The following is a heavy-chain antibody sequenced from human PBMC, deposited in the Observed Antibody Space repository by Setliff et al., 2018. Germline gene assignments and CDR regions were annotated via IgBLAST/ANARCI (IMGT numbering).Heavy chain of an antibody. J-gene: IGHJ4*02. Sequence: PSETLSLTCSVSGDSVTSHYWSWVRQPPGRGLEWIGYIFHSGATNYNPSLKSRVTTSFGTSKNQFSLKLTSVTAADTAVYYCARRTEYYNFWSGYYDYWGQGTLVTVSS. D-gene: IGHD3-3*01. CDR1: GDSVTSHY. CDR2: IFHSGAT. CDR3: ARRTEYYNFWSGYYDY. V-gene: IGHV4-59*02.